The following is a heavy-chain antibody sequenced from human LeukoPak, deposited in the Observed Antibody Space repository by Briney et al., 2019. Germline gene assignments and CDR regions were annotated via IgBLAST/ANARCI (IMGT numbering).Heavy chain of an antibody. V-gene: IGHV4-39*07. Sequence: SETLSLTCTVSGGSISSSSYYWGWIRQPPGKGLEWIGSIYYSGSTYYNPSLKSRVTISVDTSKNQFSLKLSSVTAADTAVYYCARGVYDYVWGSYRSFDYWGQGTLVTVSS. D-gene: IGHD3-16*02. CDR3: ARGVYDYVWGSYRSFDY. CDR2: IYYSGST. J-gene: IGHJ4*02. CDR1: GGSISSSSYY.